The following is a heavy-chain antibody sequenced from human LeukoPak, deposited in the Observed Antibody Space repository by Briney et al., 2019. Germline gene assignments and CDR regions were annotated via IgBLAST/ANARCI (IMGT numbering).Heavy chain of an antibody. CDR3: ARVSRVVPAAISSYYYYGMDV. CDR2: IYYSGST. J-gene: IGHJ6*02. V-gene: IGHV4-31*03. CDR1: GGSISSGGYY. Sequence: SQTLSLTCTVSGGSISSGGYYWSWIRQHPGKGLEWIGYIYYSGSTYYNPSLKSRVTISVDTSKNQFSLKLSSVTAADTAVYYCARVSRVVPAAISSYYYYGMDVWGQGTTVTVSS. D-gene: IGHD2-2*01.